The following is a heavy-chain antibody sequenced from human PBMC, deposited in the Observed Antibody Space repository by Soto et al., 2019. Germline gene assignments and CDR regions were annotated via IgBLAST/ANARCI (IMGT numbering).Heavy chain of an antibody. D-gene: IGHD2-8*01. Sequence: QVQLQESGPGLVKPSQTLSLTCTVSGGSISSGGYYWSWIRQHPGKGLEWIGYIYYSGSTYYNPSLKSRVTISVDTSKNQFSLKLSSVTAADTAVYYCARGVRYCTNGVCYSSYWYFDLWGRGTLVTVSS. J-gene: IGHJ2*01. CDR3: ARGVRYCTNGVCYSSYWYFDL. V-gene: IGHV4-31*03. CDR1: GGSISSGGYY. CDR2: IYYSGST.